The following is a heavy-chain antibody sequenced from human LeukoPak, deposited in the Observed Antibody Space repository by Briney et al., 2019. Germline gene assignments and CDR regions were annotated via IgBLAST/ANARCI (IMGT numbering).Heavy chain of an antibody. V-gene: IGHV1-69*05. J-gene: IGHJ6*03. Sequence: ASVKVSCTASGGTFSSYAISWVRQAPGQGLEWMGGIIPIFGTANYAQKFQGRVTITTDESTSTAYMELGSLRSEDTAVYYCASRELELPYYYYMDVWGKGTTVTVSS. CDR2: IIPIFGTA. D-gene: IGHD1-7*01. CDR1: GGTFSSYA. CDR3: ASRELELPYYYYMDV.